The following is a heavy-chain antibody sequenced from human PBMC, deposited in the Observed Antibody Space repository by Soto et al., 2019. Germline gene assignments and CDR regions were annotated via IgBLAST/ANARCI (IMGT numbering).Heavy chain of an antibody. D-gene: IGHD2-15*01. J-gene: IGHJ4*02. V-gene: IGHV1-18*01. CDR2: ISAYNGNT. CDR1: GYTFTSYG. Sequence: ASVKVSCKASGYTFTSYGISWVRQAPGQGLEWMGWISAYNGNTNYAQKLQGRVTMTTDTSTSTAYMELRSLRSDDTAVYYCARAYSRKDEYCSGGSCYFHKDYWGQGTLVTVSS. CDR3: ARAYSRKDEYCSGGSCYFHKDY.